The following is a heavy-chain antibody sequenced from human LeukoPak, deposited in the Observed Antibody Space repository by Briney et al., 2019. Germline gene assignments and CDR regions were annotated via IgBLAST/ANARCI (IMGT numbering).Heavy chain of an antibody. D-gene: IGHD2-2*01. CDR1: GYTFTDYY. J-gene: IGHJ5*02. CDR3: AREGEVVADVNWFDP. CDR2: INPDSGAT. Sequence: ASVKVSCKSSGYTFTDYYLHWVRQAPGQGPEWMGWINPDSGATNYAQKFQGRVTLTRDTSISTAYMELSRLTSDDTAVYYCAREGEVVADVNWFDPWGQGALVTVSS. V-gene: IGHV1-2*02.